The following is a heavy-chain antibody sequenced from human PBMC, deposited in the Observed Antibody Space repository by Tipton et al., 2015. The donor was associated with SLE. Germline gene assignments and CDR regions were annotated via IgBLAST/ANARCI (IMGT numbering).Heavy chain of an antibody. J-gene: IGHJ4*02. CDR3: ARDRDSSGYFFDY. D-gene: IGHD3-22*01. Sequence: TLSLTCTVSGGSISSSSYYWGWIRQPPGKGLEWIGSIYYSGSTYYNPSLKRRVTISVDTSKNQFSLKLSSVTAADTAVYYCARDRDSSGYFFDYWGQGTLVTVSS. V-gene: IGHV4-39*07. CDR1: GGSISSSSYY. CDR2: IYYSGST.